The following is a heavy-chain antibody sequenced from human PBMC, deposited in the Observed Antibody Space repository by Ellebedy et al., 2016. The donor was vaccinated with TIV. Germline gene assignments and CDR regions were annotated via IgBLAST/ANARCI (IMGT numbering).Heavy chain of an antibody. Sequence: GESLKISCAASGFTFSSYSMNWVRQAPGKGLEWVSHISLSSSTIYYADSVKGRFTISRDNAKNSLSLQMDSLRAEDTAVYYCAKTAGSGSYCYDYWGQGTLVAVSS. CDR1: GFTFSSYS. J-gene: IGHJ4*02. CDR3: AKTAGSGSYCYDY. D-gene: IGHD3-10*01. V-gene: IGHV3-48*01. CDR2: ISLSSSTI.